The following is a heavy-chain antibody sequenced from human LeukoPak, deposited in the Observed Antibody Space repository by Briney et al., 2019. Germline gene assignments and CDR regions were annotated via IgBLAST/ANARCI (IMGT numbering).Heavy chain of an antibody. J-gene: IGHJ3*02. CDR2: IYYSGNT. Sequence: SETLSLTCTVSGGSISSSSYYWGWIRQPPGKGLEWIGSIYYSGNTYYNPSLTSRVTISVDTSKNQFSLKLSSVTAADTAVYYCARDLRAYYYGSGSYLGSDIWGQGTMVTVSS. V-gene: IGHV4-39*07. CDR1: GGSISSSSYY. D-gene: IGHD3-10*01. CDR3: ARDLRAYYYGSGSYLGSDI.